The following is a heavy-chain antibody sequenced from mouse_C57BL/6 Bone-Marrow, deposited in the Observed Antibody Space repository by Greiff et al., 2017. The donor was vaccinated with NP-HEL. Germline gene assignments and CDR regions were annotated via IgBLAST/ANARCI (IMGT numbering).Heavy chain of an antibody. CDR3: ARSLGSGDYAMDY. CDR2: IDPANGST. J-gene: IGHJ4*01. D-gene: IGHD1-1*01. V-gene: IGHV14-3*01. CDR1: GFTFKSSY. Sequence: VQLQQSVAELVRPGASVKLSCTASGFTFKSSYMHWVKQRPEQGLEWIGRIDPANGSTKYAAKFQGKATLTVDTSSSTAYMQLSSLTSEDAANYCGARSLGSGDYAMDYWGQGTSVTVSS.